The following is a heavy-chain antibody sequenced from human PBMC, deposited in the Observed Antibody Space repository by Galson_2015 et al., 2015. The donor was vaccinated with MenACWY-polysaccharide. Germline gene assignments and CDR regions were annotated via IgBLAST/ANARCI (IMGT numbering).Heavy chain of an antibody. J-gene: IGHJ5*02. CDR3: AKDSTDFWSVAGRFDH. Sequence: SLRLSCAASGFTFSSYAMSWVRQAPGKGLEWVSAIRSSGGSTYYADSVKGRFTISRDDSKNTLYLQMNSLRAEDTAVYYCAKDSTDFWSVAGRFDHWGQGTLVTVSS. CDR2: IRSSGGST. CDR1: GFTFSSYA. D-gene: IGHD3-3*01. V-gene: IGHV3-23*01.